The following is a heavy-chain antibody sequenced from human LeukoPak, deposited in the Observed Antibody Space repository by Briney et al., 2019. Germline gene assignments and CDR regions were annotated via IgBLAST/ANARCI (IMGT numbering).Heavy chain of an antibody. J-gene: IGHJ4*02. CDR3: AKSVDGGNSPFDY. CDR2: IYYSGTT. Sequence: SETLSLTCAVSGYSISSTNWWGWIRQPPGKGLEWIGYIYYSGTTHYNPSLKSRVTMSVDASKNQFSLKLNSVTAVDTAIYYCAKSVDGGNSPFDYWGQGTLVTVSS. V-gene: IGHV4-28*01. D-gene: IGHD4-23*01. CDR1: GYSISSTNW.